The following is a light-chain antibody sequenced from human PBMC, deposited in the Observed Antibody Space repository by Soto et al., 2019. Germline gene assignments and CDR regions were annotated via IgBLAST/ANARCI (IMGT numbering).Light chain of an antibody. CDR1: QTVSSSY. CDR2: GAS. CDR3: QQYGSSIT. V-gene: IGKV3-20*01. Sequence: ELVLTQSPGTLSLYPGERATLSCRASQTVSSSYLAWYQQKPGQAPRLLIYGASSRATGIPDRFSGSGSGTDFTLTISRLEPEDFAVYYCQQYGSSITFGQGTRLEI. J-gene: IGKJ5*01.